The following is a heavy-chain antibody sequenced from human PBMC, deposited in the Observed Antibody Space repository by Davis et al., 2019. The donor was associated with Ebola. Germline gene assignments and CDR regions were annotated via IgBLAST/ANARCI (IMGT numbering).Heavy chain of an antibody. D-gene: IGHD6-13*01. CDR2: MNPNSGNT. Sequence: ASVKVSCKASGYTFTSYDINWVRQATGQGLEWMGWMNPNSGNTDYAQKFQGRVTMTRNTSISTAYMELSSLRSEDTAVYYCARVVSSSWYHYDYWGQGTLVTVSS. CDR3: ARVVSSSWYHYDY. J-gene: IGHJ4*02. CDR1: GYTFTSYD. V-gene: IGHV1-8*01.